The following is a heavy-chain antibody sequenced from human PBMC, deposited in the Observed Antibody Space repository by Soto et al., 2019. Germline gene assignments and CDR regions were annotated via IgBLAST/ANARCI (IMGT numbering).Heavy chain of an antibody. Sequence: QVQLVESGGGVVQPGRSLRLSCAASGFTFSSYGMHWVRQAPGKGLEWVAVISYDGSNKYYADSVKGRFTISRDNSKNTLYLQMNSMRAKDTAVYYCAKVSHQIVVAPLDYWGQGTLVTVSS. J-gene: IGHJ4*02. CDR1: GFTFSSYG. D-gene: IGHD3-22*01. CDR2: ISYDGSNK. CDR3: AKVSHQIVVAPLDY. V-gene: IGHV3-30*18.